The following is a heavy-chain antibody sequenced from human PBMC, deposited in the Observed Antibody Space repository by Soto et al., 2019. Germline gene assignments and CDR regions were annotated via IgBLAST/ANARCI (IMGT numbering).Heavy chain of an antibody. J-gene: IGHJ2*01. V-gene: IGHV3-23*01. D-gene: IGHD2-2*01. CDR1: GFTFINYA. CDR3: ARKILGSTSRPNYWYFDL. Sequence: EVQLLESGGGLVQPGRSLRLSCAGSGFTFINYAMNWVRQAPGKGLEWVSSISGGGDATFFADSVRGRFTISRDNSKNTVTLQMNSLGVDDTAVYYCARKILGSTSRPNYWYFDLWGRGTLVTVSS. CDR2: ISGGGDAT.